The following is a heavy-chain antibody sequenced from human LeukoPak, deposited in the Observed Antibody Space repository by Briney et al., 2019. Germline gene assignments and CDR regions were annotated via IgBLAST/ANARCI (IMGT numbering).Heavy chain of an antibody. CDR2: LYYSGST. CDR3: ASLKEDDYGVNWFDP. D-gene: IGHD4-17*01. CDR1: GXSISSSSYY. V-gene: IGHV4-61*05. Sequence: SETLSLTCTVSGXSISSSSYYWGWIRQPPGKGLEWIGYLYYSGSTNSNPSLKSRVTMSVDTSKNQFSLKLRSVTAADTAVYYCASLKEDDYGVNWFDPWGQGTLVTVSS. J-gene: IGHJ5*02.